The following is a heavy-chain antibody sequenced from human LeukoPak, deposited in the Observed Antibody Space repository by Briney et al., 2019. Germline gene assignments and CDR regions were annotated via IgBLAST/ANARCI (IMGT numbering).Heavy chain of an antibody. CDR2: ISGSGGST. V-gene: IGHV3-23*01. CDR3: AKDREYYYGSGSYYFDY. D-gene: IGHD3-10*01. J-gene: IGHJ4*02. Sequence: GGSLRLSCAASGLTFSSYAMSWVRQAPGKGLEWVSAISGSGGSTYYADSVKGRFTISRDNSKNTLYLQMNSLRAEDTAVYYCAKDREYYYGSGSYYFDYWGQGTLVTVSS. CDR1: GLTFSSYA.